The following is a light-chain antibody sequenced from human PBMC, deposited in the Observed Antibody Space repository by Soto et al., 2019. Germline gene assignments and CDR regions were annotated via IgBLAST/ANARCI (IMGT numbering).Light chain of an antibody. CDR3: QQAYGAPPT. J-gene: IGKJ1*01. Sequence: DIHMTQSPSSLSASVGDRVTITSRASQSITTYLNWYQQTSGEAPKLLIYAAARLQTGVPSRFSGSGSGTDFTLTISSLQPEDFATYYCQQAYGAPPTFGQGTKVDI. CDR2: AAA. V-gene: IGKV1-39*01. CDR1: QSITTY.